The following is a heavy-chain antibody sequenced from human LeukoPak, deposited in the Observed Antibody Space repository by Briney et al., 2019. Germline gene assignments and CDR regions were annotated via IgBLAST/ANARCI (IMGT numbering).Heavy chain of an antibody. D-gene: IGHD5-24*01. V-gene: IGHV4-39*01. CDR2: IYYSGST. Sequence: SETLSLTCTVSGGSISSSSYYWGWIRQPPGKGLDWIGSIYYSGSTYYNPSLKSRVTISVDTSKNQFSLKLSSVTAADTAVYYCARHVEMATIGLWGQGTLVTVSS. J-gene: IGHJ5*02. CDR1: GGSISSSSYY. CDR3: ARHVEMATIGL.